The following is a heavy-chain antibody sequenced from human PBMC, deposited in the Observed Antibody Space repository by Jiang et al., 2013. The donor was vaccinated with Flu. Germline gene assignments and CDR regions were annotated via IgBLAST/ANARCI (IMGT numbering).Heavy chain of an antibody. CDR2: ISGSGGST. Sequence: SGFTFSSYAMSWVRQAPGKGLEWVSAISGSGGSTYYADSVKGRFTISRDNSKNTLYLQMNSLRAEDTAVYYCAKDKLIYGDYGCIDYWGQGTLVTVSS. CDR1: GFTFSSYA. D-gene: IGHD4-17*01. J-gene: IGHJ4*02. V-gene: IGHV3-23*01. CDR3: AKDKLIYGDYGCIDY.